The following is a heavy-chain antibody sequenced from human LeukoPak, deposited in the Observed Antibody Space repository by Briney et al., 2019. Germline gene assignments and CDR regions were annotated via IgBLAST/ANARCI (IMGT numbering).Heavy chain of an antibody. D-gene: IGHD4-17*01. CDR2: FYYIGST. V-gene: IGHV4-59*01. CDR1: GGSISSYY. Sequence: PSETLSLTCTVSGGSISSYYWSWIRQPPGKGLEWIGSFYYIGSTNYNPSLKSRVTISVDTSKNQFSLELNSVTAADTALYYCARDRDGDDPDYWGQGTLVTVSS. CDR3: ARDRDGDDPDY. J-gene: IGHJ4*02.